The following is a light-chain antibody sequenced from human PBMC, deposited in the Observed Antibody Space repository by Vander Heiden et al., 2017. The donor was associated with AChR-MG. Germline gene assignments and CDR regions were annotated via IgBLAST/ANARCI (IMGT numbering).Light chain of an antibody. V-gene: IGKV2-28*01. CDR2: LGS. Sequence: DIVMTRSPLFLPVTPREPASISCRSRQSLLLHSNGYNYLDWYLQKPGQSPQLLIYLGSNRASGVPDRFSGSGSGTDFTLKISRVEAEDVGVYYCMQALQAPLTFGGGTKVEIK. CDR3: MQALQAPLT. CDR1: QSLLLHSNGYNY. J-gene: IGKJ4*01.